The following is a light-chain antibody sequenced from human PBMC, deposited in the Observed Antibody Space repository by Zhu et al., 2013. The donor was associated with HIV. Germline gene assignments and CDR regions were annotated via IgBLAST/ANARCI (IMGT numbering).Light chain of an antibody. CDR1: QGISSY. J-gene: IGKJ4*01. CDR3: QQYYSFPLT. Sequence: AIRMTQSPSSLSASTGDRVTITCRASQGISSYLAWYQQKPGKVPKLLIYAASTLQSGVPSRFSGSGSGTDFTLTISCLQSEDFATYYCQQYYSFPLTFGGGTKVEIK. V-gene: IGKV1-8*01. CDR2: AAS.